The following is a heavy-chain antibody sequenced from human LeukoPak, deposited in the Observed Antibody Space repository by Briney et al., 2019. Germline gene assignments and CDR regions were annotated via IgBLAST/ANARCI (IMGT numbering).Heavy chain of an antibody. Sequence: PSETLSLTCTVSGGSISSYYWSWIRQPAGKGLEWIGRIYTSGSTNYNPSLKSRVTMSVDTSKNQFSLKLSSVTAADTAVYYCARERDYYDSRDAFDIWGQGTMVTASS. CDR1: GGSISSYY. V-gene: IGHV4-4*07. CDR3: ARERDYYDSRDAFDI. D-gene: IGHD3-22*01. J-gene: IGHJ3*02. CDR2: IYTSGST.